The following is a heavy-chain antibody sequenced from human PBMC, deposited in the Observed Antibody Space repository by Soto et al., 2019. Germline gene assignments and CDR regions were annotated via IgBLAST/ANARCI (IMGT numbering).Heavy chain of an antibody. J-gene: IGHJ4*02. CDR3: AKGGDYDLDFDS. CDR1: GLNFRSTA. CDR2: ISGAGDSP. D-gene: IGHD2-21*02. Sequence: GGSLRLSCAASGLNFRSTAMSWVRQPPGKGLEWVSAISGAGDSPFYADSVKGRFTISRDNSKNMLYLYINSLRAEDTAMYYCAKGGDYDLDFDSWGQGT. V-gene: IGHV3-23*01.